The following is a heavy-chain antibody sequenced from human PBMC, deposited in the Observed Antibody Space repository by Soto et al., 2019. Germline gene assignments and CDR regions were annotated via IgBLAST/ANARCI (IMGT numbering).Heavy chain of an antibody. J-gene: IGHJ3*02. Sequence: PSETLSLTCSVSGGSISSTGYYWSWIRQTPGKGLEWIGYIYYTGSTKYNPSLKSRVTISVDTSKNQFSLKLSSVTAADTAVYYCARASHLGFSVGAFDIWGQGTMVTVSS. V-gene: IGHV4-61*08. CDR2: IYYTGST. CDR3: ARASHLGFSVGAFDI. CDR1: GGSISSTGYY. D-gene: IGHD7-27*01.